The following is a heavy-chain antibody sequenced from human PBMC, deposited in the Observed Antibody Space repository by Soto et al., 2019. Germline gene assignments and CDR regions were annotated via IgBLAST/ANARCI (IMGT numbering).Heavy chain of an antibody. CDR2: IYPSVTS. J-gene: IGHJ4*02. Sequence: PSETLSLTCSVSGFAISRSYYWSCGRQPPGKGLEWIGSIYPSVTSYHNPSLATRLSLSIDTSKNQFNLNLTSVTAADTALYFCAREKVGTTFFDNWGQGIQVTVSS. CDR1: GFAISRSYY. V-gene: IGHV4-38-2*02. CDR3: AREKVGTTFFDN. D-gene: IGHD1-1*01.